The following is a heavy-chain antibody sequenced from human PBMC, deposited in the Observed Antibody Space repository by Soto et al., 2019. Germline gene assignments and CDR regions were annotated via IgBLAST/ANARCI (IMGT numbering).Heavy chain of an antibody. D-gene: IGHD1-1*01. V-gene: IGHV3-53*02. CDR3: AGATGRY. CDR1: GFTVSSNY. J-gene: IGHJ4*02. Sequence: EVQLVETGGGLIHPGGSLRLSCTASGFTVSSNYMTWVRQAPGKGLEWVSVIYSGGNTYYADSVKGRFTSSRDKSKNTLYLQMNSLRAEDTAVYYCAGATGRYWGQGTLVTVSS. CDR2: IYSGGNT.